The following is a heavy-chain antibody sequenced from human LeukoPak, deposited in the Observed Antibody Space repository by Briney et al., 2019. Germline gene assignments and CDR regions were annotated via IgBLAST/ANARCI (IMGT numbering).Heavy chain of an antibody. V-gene: IGHV1-69*01. CDR2: IIPIFGTA. J-gene: IGHJ4*02. CDR1: GGTFTSYA. CDR3: ARDRGYCSSTSCYLDY. D-gene: IGHD2-2*01. Sequence: GSSVKVSCNASGGTFTSYAISWVRQAPGQGLEWMGGIIPIFGTANYAQKFQGRVTITADESTSTAYMALSSLRSEDTAVYYCARDRGYCSSTSCYLDYGGQGTLVTVSS.